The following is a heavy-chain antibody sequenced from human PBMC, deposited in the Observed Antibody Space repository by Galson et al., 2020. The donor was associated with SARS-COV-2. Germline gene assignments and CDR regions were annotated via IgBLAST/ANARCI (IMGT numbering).Heavy chain of an antibody. CDR3: ARRGSGGYIYFDY. J-gene: IGHJ4*02. CDR1: GGSIISSSFY. V-gene: IGHV4-39*01. D-gene: IGHD1-26*01. Sequence: SETLSLTCTVSGGSIISSSFYWGWVRQPPGKGLEYIGSINHRGSTYYNPSLKNRVTISADTSMNQFSLRLNSLTAVDTAVYFCARRGSGGYIYFDYWGQGALVTVSS. CDR2: INHRGST.